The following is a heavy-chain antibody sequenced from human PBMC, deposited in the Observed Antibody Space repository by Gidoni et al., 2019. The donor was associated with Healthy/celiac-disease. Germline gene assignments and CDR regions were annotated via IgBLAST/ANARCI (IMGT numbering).Heavy chain of an antibody. CDR2: INHSGST. V-gene: IGHV4-34*01. D-gene: IGHD6-13*01. CDR3: ARVRSSSWYHYFDY. Sequence: QVQLQQWGAGLLKPSETLSLTCAVYGGSFSGYYWSWIRQPPGKGLEWIGEINHSGSTNYNPSLKSRVTISVDTSKNQFSLKLSSVTAADTAVYYCARVRSSSWYHYFDYWGQGTLVTVSS. CDR1: GGSFSGYY. J-gene: IGHJ4*02.